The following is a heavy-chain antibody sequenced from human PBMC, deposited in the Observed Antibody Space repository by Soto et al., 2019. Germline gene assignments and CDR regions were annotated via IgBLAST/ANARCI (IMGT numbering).Heavy chain of an antibody. CDR1: GFIFSTYA. V-gene: IGHV3-23*01. D-gene: IGHD3-22*01. Sequence: GSLRLSCAASGFIFSTYAMSWVRQAPGKGLEWVSAITSSGAHTYYGDAVKGRFTISRDNSKNTLYLQMNSLRAEDTAVYFCAKPRPYDDSGDYWGQGTLVTVSS. CDR2: ITSSGAHT. J-gene: IGHJ4*02. CDR3: AKPRPYDDSGDY.